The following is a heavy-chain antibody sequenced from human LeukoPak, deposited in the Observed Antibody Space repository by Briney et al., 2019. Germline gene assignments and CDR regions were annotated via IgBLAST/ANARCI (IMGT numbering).Heavy chain of an antibody. CDR3: ARSSGPHSRHPLDY. D-gene: IGHD6-13*01. Sequence: PGGSLRLSCAASGFTFSSYAMHWVRQAPGKGLEYVSAISSNGGSTYYANSVKGRFTISRDNSKNTLYLQMGSLRAEDMAVYYCARSSGPHSRHPLDYWAREPWSPSPQ. CDR2: ISSNGGST. V-gene: IGHV3-64*01. J-gene: IGHJ4*02. CDR1: GFTFSSYA.